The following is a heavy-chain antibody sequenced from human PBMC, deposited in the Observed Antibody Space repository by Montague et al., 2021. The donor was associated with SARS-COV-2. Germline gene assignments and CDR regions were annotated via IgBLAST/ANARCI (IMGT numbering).Heavy chain of an antibody. Sequence: SLSLSCAASGFTFGSYSMNCVRQAPGNGLEWVSSISSSSSYIYYADSVKGRFTISRDNAKNSLYLQMNSLRAEDTAVYYCARAGTYYDILTGYAELGYFDYWGQGTLVTVSS. D-gene: IGHD3-9*01. CDR3: ARAGTYYDILTGYAELGYFDY. V-gene: IGHV3-21*01. CDR1: GFTFGSYS. J-gene: IGHJ4*02. CDR2: ISSSSSYI.